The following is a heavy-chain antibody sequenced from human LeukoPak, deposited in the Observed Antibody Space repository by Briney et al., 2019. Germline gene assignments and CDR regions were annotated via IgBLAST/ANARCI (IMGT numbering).Heavy chain of an antibody. Sequence: GGSLRLSCAASGFTFSSYAMSWVRQAPGKGLEWVSAISGSGGSTYYADSVKGRFTISRDNSKNTLYLQMNSLRAEDTAVYYCAKAGAKRGFIVVVPAALDYWGQGTLVTVSS. CDR3: AKAGAKRGFIVVVPAALDY. V-gene: IGHV3-23*01. D-gene: IGHD2-2*01. J-gene: IGHJ4*02. CDR1: GFTFSSYA. CDR2: ISGSGGST.